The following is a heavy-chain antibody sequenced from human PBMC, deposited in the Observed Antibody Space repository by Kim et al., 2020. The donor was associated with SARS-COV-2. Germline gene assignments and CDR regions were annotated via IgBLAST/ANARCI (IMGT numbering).Heavy chain of an antibody. CDR2: IIPIFGTA. V-gene: IGHV1-69*13. Sequence: SVKVSCKASGGTFSSYAISWVRQAPGQGLEWMGGIIPIFGTANYAQKFQGRVTITADESTSTAYMELSSLRSEDTAVYYCARAPDTRDGYNRIDWYFDLWGRGTLVTVSS. J-gene: IGHJ2*01. CDR3: ARAPDTRDGYNRIDWYFDL. D-gene: IGHD5-12*01. CDR1: GGTFSSYA.